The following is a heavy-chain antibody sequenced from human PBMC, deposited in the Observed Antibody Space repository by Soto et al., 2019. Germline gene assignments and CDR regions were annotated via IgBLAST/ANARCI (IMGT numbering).Heavy chain of an antibody. D-gene: IGHD6-6*01. CDR2: ISWNSGSI. V-gene: IGHV3-9*01. J-gene: IGHJ6*02. CDR1: GFTFDDYA. CDR3: AKDTSIAAHSSGYYYYGMDV. Sequence: PGGSLRLSCAASGFTFDDYAMHWVRQAPGKGLEWVSGISWNSGSIGYADSVKGRFTISRDNAKNSLYLQMNSLRAEDTALYYCAKDTSIAAHSSGYYYYGMDVWGQGTTVTVSS.